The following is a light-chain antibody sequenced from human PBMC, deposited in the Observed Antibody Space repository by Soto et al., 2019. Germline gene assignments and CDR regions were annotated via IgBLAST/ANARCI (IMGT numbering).Light chain of an antibody. V-gene: IGKV3-20*01. CDR2: GTS. CDR1: ETVSSYL. CDR3: QQYDSSPRT. Sequence: DIVLTQSPVTLSLSPGDRATPSCRASETVSSYLLWYQQKPGQAPRPLIYGTSTRATGIPDRFSGSGSGTDFTLTISRLEPEDFAVYYCQQYDSSPRTFGQGTKVDIK. J-gene: IGKJ1*01.